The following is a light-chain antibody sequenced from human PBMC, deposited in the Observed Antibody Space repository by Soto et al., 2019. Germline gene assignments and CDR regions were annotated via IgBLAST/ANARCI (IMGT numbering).Light chain of an antibody. V-gene: IGLV3-21*04. CDR3: QVWGSNADPDVV. CDR2: NDG. CDR1: NIGGKS. J-gene: IGLJ2*01. Sequence: SYVLTQPPSVSVAPGQTARINCGGNNIGGKSVHWYQRKPGQAPVLIMYNDGDRPSGIPERFSGSNSGNTATLTVSRVEAGDEADYYGQVWGSNADPDVVFGGGTKLTVL.